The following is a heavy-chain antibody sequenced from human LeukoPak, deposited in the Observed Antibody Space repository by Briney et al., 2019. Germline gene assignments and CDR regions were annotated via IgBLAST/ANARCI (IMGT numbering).Heavy chain of an antibody. J-gene: IGHJ4*02. CDR3: ARERAMGAFDD. Sequence: PGGSLRLSCAASGFTFSSYSMNWVRQAPGKGLEWVAVISYDGSNKYYVDSVKGRFTISRDNSKNTLYLQMNSLRVEDTAVYYCARERAMGAFDDWGQGTLVTVSS. V-gene: IGHV3-30*03. CDR1: GFTFSSYS. CDR2: ISYDGSNK. D-gene: IGHD1-26*01.